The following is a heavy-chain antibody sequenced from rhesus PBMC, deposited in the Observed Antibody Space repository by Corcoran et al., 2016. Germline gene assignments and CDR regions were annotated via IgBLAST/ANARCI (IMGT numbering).Heavy chain of an antibody. CDR3: ATDSPYSSGWSFYYYGLDS. CDR1: GYSISSGYY. V-gene: IGHV4-122*02. CDR2: ITSSGST. Sequence: QVQLQESGPGLVKTSETRSLTCAVSGYSISSGYYWIWIRQPPGKVLEWSGYITSSGSTSYNPSLERRVTIARDASKNQFSLKLSSVTAADTAVYYCATDSPYSSGWSFYYYGLDSWGQGVVVTVSS. D-gene: IGHD6S26*01. J-gene: IGHJ6*01.